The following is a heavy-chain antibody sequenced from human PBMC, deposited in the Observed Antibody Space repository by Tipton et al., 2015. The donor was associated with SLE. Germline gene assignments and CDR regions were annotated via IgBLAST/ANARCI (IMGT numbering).Heavy chain of an antibody. J-gene: IGHJ4*02. Sequence: TLSLTCAVSGRSFSSYFWSWVRQSPGKGLEWIGKLNHGGTTNYNPSLKSRVSISIISSTNHLSLKLSSVTAADTAVYHCARGYCSTTSCYEASDYWGQGTLVSVSS. CDR2: LNHGGTT. CDR3: ARGYCSTTSCYEASDY. CDR1: GRSFSSYF. V-gene: IGHV4-34*01. D-gene: IGHD2-2*01.